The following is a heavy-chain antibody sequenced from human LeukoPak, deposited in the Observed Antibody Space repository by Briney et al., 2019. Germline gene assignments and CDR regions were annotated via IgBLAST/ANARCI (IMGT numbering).Heavy chain of an antibody. J-gene: IGHJ4*02. D-gene: IGHD2-21*01. CDR3: ARAGELPRATYCGGDCYFDY. CDR2: IIPIFGTA. Sequence: GASVKVSCKASGGTFSSYAFSWVRQAPGHGLEWMGGIIPIFGTANYAQKFQGRVTITTDESTSTAYMELSSLRSEDTAVYYCARAGELPRATYCGGDCYFDYWGQGTLVTVSS. CDR1: GGTFSSYA. V-gene: IGHV1-69*05.